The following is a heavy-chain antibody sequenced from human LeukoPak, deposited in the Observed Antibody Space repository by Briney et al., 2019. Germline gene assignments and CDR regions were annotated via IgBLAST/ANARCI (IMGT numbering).Heavy chain of an antibody. Sequence: GRSLRLSCAASGFTFSSYAMHWARQAPGKGLEWVAVISYDGSNKYYADSVKGRFTISRDNSKNTLYLQMNSLRAEDTAVYYCARRVSSGWYYFDYWGQGTLVTVSS. CDR3: ARRVSSGWYYFDY. V-gene: IGHV3-30*04. CDR1: GFTFSSYA. D-gene: IGHD6-19*01. J-gene: IGHJ4*02. CDR2: ISYDGSNK.